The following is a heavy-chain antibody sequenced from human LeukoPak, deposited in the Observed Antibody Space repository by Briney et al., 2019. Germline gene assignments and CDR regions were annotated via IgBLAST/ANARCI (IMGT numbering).Heavy chain of an antibody. Sequence: PSETLSLTCTVSGGSISSSSYYWGWIRQPPGKGLEWIGYIYYSGSTNYNPSLKSRVTISVDTSKNQFSLKLSSVTAADTAVYYCAGAREDILTGYPNWFDPWGQGTLVTVSS. J-gene: IGHJ5*02. V-gene: IGHV4-61*05. D-gene: IGHD3-9*01. CDR3: AGAREDILTGYPNWFDP. CDR2: IYYSGST. CDR1: GGSISSSSYY.